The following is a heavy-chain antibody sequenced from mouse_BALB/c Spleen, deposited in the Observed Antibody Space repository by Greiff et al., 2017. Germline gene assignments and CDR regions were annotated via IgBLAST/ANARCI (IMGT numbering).Heavy chain of an antibody. J-gene: IGHJ4*01. CDR1: GYSITSGYY. V-gene: IGHV3-6*02. D-gene: IGHD2-3*01. CDR3: ARSYEYYAMDY. CDR2: ISYDGSN. Sequence: EVQLVESGPGLVKPSQSLSLTCSVTGYSITSGYYWNWIRQFPGNKLEWMGYISYDGSNNYNPSLKNRISITRDTSKNQFFLKLNSVTTEDTATYYCARSYEYYAMDYWGQGTSVTVSS.